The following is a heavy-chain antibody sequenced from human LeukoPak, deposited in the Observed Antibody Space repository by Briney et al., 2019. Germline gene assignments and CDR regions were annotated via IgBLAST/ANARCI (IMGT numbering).Heavy chain of an antibody. CDR1: GNSISSGDYY. CDR3: ARGIVGATVPFDY. CDR2: IYYSGST. Sequence: SETLSLTCTVSGNSISSGDYYWSWIRQPPGKGLEWIGYIYYSGSTNYNPSLKSRVTISVDTSKNQFSPKLSSVTAADTAVYYCARGIVGATVPFDYWGQGTLVTVSS. J-gene: IGHJ4*02. V-gene: IGHV4-61*08. D-gene: IGHD1-26*01.